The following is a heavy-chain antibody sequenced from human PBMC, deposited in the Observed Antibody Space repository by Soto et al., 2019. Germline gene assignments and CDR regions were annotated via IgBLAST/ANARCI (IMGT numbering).Heavy chain of an antibody. V-gene: IGHV4-59*08. CDR3: TTEAYDNSGSLAFDI. CDR1: GGSITNYY. Sequence: TLSLTCTVSGGSITNYYYSWIRQPPGKGLEWIGYIFHTGTTSYNPSLKSRVTLSVDTSQSQFSLKLNSVTAADTAVYYCTTEAYDNSGSLAFDIWGPGTLVTVSS. D-gene: IGHD3-22*01. CDR2: IFHTGTT. J-gene: IGHJ3*02.